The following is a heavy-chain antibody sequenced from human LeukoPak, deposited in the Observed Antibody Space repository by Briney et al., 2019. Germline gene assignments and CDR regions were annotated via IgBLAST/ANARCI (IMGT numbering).Heavy chain of an antibody. CDR3: AKDLGVARRDYYYYGMDV. CDR1: GFTFSSYA. J-gene: IGHJ6*04. CDR2: ISGSGGST. D-gene: IGHD3-3*01. Sequence: GSLRLSCAASGFTFSSYAMSWVRQAPGKGLEWVSAISGSGGSTYYADSVKGRFTISRDNSKNTLYLQMNSLRAEDTAVYYCAKDLGVARRDYYYYGMDVWGKGTTVTVSS. V-gene: IGHV3-23*01.